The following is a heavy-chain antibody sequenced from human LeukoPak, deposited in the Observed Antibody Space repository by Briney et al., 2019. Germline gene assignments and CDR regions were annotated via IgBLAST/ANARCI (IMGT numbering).Heavy chain of an antibody. D-gene: IGHD2-2*01. CDR3: ARVSRAYFDY. V-gene: IGHV4-38-2*02. Sequence: SETLSLTCTVSGYSISSGYYWGWIRQPPEKGLEWIGSIHYSGSTYYNPSLKSRVTISVDTSKNQFSLKLSSVTAADTAVYYCARVSRAYFDYWGQGTLVTVSS. J-gene: IGHJ4*02. CDR1: GYSISSGYY. CDR2: IHYSGST.